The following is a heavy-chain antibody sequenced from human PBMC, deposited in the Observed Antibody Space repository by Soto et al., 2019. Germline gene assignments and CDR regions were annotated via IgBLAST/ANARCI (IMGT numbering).Heavy chain of an antibody. CDR1: GYTFTSYA. Sequence: ASVKVSCKASGYTFTSYAMHWVRQAPGQRLEWMGWINAGNGNTKYSQKFQGRVTITRDTSASTAYMELSSLRSEDTAVHYCAMYSSSWYGYGPMYVWGQGTMVTVSS. D-gene: IGHD6-13*01. CDR2: INAGNGNT. CDR3: AMYSSSWYGYGPMYV. V-gene: IGHV1-3*01. J-gene: IGHJ3*01.